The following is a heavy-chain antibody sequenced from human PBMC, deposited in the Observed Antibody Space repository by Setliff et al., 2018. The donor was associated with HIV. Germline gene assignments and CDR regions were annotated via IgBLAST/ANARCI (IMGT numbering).Heavy chain of an antibody. V-gene: IGHV1-18*01. J-gene: IGHJ3*02. Sequence: ASVKVSCKASGYSFTSYGISWVRQAPGQGLEWMGSITTYNGNPNYAQRFQGRVTMTTDTSTSTAYMELRSLISDDTAVYYCTRGGYSGAFLDAFDIWGRGTMVTVSS. CDR1: GYSFTSYG. CDR3: TRGGYSGAFLDAFDI. CDR2: ITTYNGNP. D-gene: IGHD1-26*01.